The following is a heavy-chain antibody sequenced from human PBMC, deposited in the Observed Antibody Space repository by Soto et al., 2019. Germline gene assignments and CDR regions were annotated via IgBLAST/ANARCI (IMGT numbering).Heavy chain of an antibody. CDR2: IIPIPGTA. CDR3: ARSQGSSTSLEIYYYYYYGMDV. V-gene: IGHV1-69*01. D-gene: IGHD2-2*01. Sequence: QVQLVQSGAEVKKPGSSVKVSCKASGGTFGSYAISRVRQAPGQGLEWMGGIIPIPGTANYAQKFQGRVTIAADESTSTAYMELGSLRSEDTAVYYCARSQGSSTSLEIYYYYYYGMDVWGQGTTVTVSS. CDR1: GGTFGSYA. J-gene: IGHJ6*02.